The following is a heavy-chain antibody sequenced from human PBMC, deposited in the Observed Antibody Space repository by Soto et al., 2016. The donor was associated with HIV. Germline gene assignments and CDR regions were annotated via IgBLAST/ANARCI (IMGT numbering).Heavy chain of an antibody. D-gene: IGHD6-13*01. CDR1: GYSIRNGYF. Sequence: QVQLQESGPGLVNPSETLSLTCTVSGYSIRNGYFWGWVRQPPGKGLEWIVSIYHNGDSYYNPSLQSRVTISIQTSKNQFSLRLTSMTAADTAIYYCASLSLAAAGDFWGQGTWSPSPQ. V-gene: IGHV4-38-2*02. J-gene: IGHJ4*02. CDR2: IYHNGDS. CDR3: ASLSLAAAGDF.